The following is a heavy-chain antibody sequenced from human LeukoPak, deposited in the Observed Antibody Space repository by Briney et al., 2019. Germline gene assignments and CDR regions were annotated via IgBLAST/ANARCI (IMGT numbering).Heavy chain of an antibody. CDR3: ARSTYYANWFGP. CDR1: GGSFSGYY. CDR2: INHSGST. V-gene: IGHV4-34*01. J-gene: IGHJ5*02. D-gene: IGHD3-10*01. Sequence: SETLSLTCAVYGGSFSGYYWSWIRQPPGKGLEWIGEINHSGSTNYNPSLKSRVTISVDTSKNQFSLKLSSVTAADTAVYYCARSTYYANWFGPWGQGTLVTVSS.